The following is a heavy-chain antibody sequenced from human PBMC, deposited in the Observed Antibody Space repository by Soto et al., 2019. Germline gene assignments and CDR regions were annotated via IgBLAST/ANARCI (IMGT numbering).Heavy chain of an antibody. V-gene: IGHV4-61*01. J-gene: IGHJ4*02. D-gene: IGHD3-22*01. CDR1: GGSVSSGSYY. Sequence: SETLSLTCTVSGGSVSSGSYYWSWIRQPPGKGLEWIGYIYYSGSTNYNPSLKSRVTISVDTSKNQFFLKLSSVTAADTAVYYCAKDTYYYSSSGYYVFDSWGQGTLVTVSS. CDR2: IYYSGST. CDR3: AKDTYYYSSSGYYVFDS.